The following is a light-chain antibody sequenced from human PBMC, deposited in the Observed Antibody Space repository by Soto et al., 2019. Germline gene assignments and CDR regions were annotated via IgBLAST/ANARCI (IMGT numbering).Light chain of an antibody. V-gene: IGLV2-11*01. CDR1: SSDVGGYNF. Sequence: QSALTQPRSVSGSPGQSVTISCTGTSSDVGGYNFVSWYQQHPGKAPKLMIYDVSKRPSGVPDRFSDSKSGNTASLTISGLQAEDEADYYCCSYAGSYTWLFGGGTKVTVL. CDR3: CSYAGSYTWL. CDR2: DVS. J-gene: IGLJ3*02.